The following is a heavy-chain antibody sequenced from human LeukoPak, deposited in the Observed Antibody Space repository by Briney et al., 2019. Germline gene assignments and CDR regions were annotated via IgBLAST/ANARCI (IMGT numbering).Heavy chain of an antibody. D-gene: IGHD1-26*01. CDR2: ISYDGSNK. CDR3: ARDFKEWERGWGGYYYYGMDV. CDR1: GFTFSSYA. Sequence: GRSLRLSCAASGFTFSSYAMHWVRQAPGKGLEWVAVISYDGSNKYYADSVKGRFTISRDNSKNTLYLQMNSLGAEDTAVYYCARDFKEWERGWGGYYYYGMDVWGQGTTVTVSS. J-gene: IGHJ6*02. V-gene: IGHV3-30*04.